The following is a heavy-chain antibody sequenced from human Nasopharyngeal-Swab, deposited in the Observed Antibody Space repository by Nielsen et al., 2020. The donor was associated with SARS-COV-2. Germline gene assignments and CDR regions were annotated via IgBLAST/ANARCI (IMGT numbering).Heavy chain of an antibody. Sequence: SETLSPTCTVSGCSIISSSYYWGWIRQPPGKGLEWIGEINHSGSTNYNPSLKSRVTLSVDTSKNQFSLKLSSVTAADTAVYYCARGGGSSSWVDYWGQGTLVTVSS. CDR1: GCSIISSSYY. CDR3: ARGGGSSSWVDY. J-gene: IGHJ4*02. V-gene: IGHV4-39*07. CDR2: INHSGST. D-gene: IGHD6-13*01.